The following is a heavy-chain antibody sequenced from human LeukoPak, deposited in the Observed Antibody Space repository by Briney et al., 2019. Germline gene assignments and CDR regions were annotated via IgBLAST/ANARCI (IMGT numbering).Heavy chain of an antibody. CDR2: INPKSGVT. Sequence: GASVKVSCKASGYVFTGYFMHWVRQTPGQGLEWMGWINPKSGVTTYAQEFQGRVTMTRDTSTSTAYMEVNRLRSDDTAIYFCARVAAFIAAAELDYWGQGTLVTASS. J-gene: IGHJ4*02. CDR1: GYVFTGYF. D-gene: IGHD6-13*01. V-gene: IGHV1-2*02. CDR3: ARVAAFIAAAELDY.